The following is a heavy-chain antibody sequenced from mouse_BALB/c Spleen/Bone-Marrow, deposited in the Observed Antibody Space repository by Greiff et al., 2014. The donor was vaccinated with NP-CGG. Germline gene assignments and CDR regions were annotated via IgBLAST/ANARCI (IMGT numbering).Heavy chain of an antibody. CDR2: IHYSGST. J-gene: IGHJ2*01. CDR3: AGIYYGSSYDY. D-gene: IGHD1-1*01. CDR1: GYSITSGYS. V-gene: IGHV3-1*02. Sequence: EVQLQQSGPDLVKPSPSLSLTCTVTGYSITSGYSCCWIRQFPGNKLECMGFIHYSGSTNYNPSLKSRIAITRDTSKNQFFLQLNSVTTEDTATEYCAGIYYGSSYDYWGQGTTLTVSP.